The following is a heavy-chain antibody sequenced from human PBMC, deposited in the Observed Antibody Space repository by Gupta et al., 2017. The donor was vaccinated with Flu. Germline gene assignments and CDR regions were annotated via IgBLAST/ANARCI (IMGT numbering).Heavy chain of an antibody. CDR3: ARKNGGADGFVI. V-gene: IGHV1-3*01. D-gene: IGHD2-8*01. Sequence: QVQLVQSGAEVKKPGASGKISCKPSGYPFPDFAIHWVRLAPGQGLEWMRWIPAATDNTRYSQKHRNRVTIKRGISANNFHMAVTSLRCEDRAVDDCARKNGGADGFVIWCQWTAVTVSS. J-gene: IGHJ3*02. CDR2: IPAATDNT. CDR1: GYPFPDFA.